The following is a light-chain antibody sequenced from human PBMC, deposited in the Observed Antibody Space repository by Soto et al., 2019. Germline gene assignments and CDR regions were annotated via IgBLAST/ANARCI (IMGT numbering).Light chain of an antibody. J-gene: IGKJ4*01. Sequence: DIQMTQSPSTLSASVGDRVTITCRASQSISSWLAWYQQKPGKAPKLLIYKASSLESGVPSRFSGSGSGTDFTLTIDRLEPEDFAVYYCQQYSTSPLTFGGGAKVDI. CDR2: KAS. CDR3: QQYSTSPLT. V-gene: IGKV1-5*03. CDR1: QSISSW.